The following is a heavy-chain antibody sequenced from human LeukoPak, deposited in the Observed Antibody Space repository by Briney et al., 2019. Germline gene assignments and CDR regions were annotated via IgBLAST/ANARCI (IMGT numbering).Heavy chain of an antibody. D-gene: IGHD3-9*01. CDR3: ARGNILTGYCFDF. V-gene: IGHV4-59*12. J-gene: IGHJ4*02. Sequence: PSETLSLTCTVSGGSISPYYWTWIRQSAGKGLEWVGEIHYTGATSYNPSLKSRATISTDTSKNQFSLRLSSVTAADTAVYYCARGNILTGYCFDFWGQGALVTVSS. CDR1: GGSISPYY. CDR2: IHYTGAT.